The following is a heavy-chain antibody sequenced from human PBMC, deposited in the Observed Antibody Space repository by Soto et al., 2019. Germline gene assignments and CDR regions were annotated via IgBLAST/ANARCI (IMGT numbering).Heavy chain of an antibody. J-gene: IGHJ6*02. Sequence: PSETLSLTCTVSGGSVSSGSHYWSWIRQSPGKGLEWIGYIYYSGITKYNATLTSRATISVDTSKNQFSLKLISVTAADAAAYFCASSPNYVFSGGEQYDNGMDVWGPGTTVTVSS. CDR2: IYYSGIT. D-gene: IGHD3-16*01. V-gene: IGHV4-61*01. CDR3: ASSPNYVFSGGEQYDNGMDV. CDR1: GGSVSSGSHY.